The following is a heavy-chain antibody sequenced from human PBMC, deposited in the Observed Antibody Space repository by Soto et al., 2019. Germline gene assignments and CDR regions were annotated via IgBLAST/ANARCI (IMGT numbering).Heavy chain of an antibody. Sequence: XSVKVSCEASGYTFTSHGISWVRQAPVQGLEWMGWISAYNGNTNYAQNLQGRVTMTTDTSTSTAHMELRNLRSDDTAVYYCARERDGSSWSSAECLQHWGQGTLVTVSS. CDR1: GYTFTSHG. CDR2: ISAYNGNT. J-gene: IGHJ1*01. V-gene: IGHV1-18*01. CDR3: ARERDGSSWSSAECLQH. D-gene: IGHD6-13*01.